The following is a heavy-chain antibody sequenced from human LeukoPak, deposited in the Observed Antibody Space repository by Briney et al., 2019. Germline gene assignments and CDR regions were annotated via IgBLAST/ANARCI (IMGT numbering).Heavy chain of an antibody. CDR1: GFTFSSYW. CDR3: ARGADPHYYYYYMDV. Sequence: PGGSLRLSCAASGFTFSSYWMSWVRQAPGKGLEWVANIKQDGSEKYYVDSVKGRFTISRDNSKNTLYLQMNSLRAEDTAVYYCARGADPHYYYYYMDVWGKGTTVTISS. V-gene: IGHV3-7*01. J-gene: IGHJ6*03. CDR2: IKQDGSEK.